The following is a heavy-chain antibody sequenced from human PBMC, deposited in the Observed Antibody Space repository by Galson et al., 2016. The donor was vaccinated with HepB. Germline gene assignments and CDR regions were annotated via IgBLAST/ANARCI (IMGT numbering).Heavy chain of an antibody. CDR2: IHFSGST. CDR1: GGSISSYY. V-gene: IGHV4-59*01. D-gene: IGHD3-3*01. J-gene: IGHJ4*02. Sequence: ETLSLTCTVFGGSISSYYWSWIRQTPGKGLEWIGYIHFSGSTNYNPSLKSRVTILEDTSKNQFSLKLSSVAAADTAVYYCARAFWSGYLDHWGQGTLVTVSS. CDR3: ARAFWSGYLDH.